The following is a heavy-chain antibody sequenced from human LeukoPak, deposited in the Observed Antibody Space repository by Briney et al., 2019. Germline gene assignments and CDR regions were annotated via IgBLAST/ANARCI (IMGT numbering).Heavy chain of an antibody. Sequence: GGSLRLSCAASGFTFSSYAMNGVRKAPGKGLEWVSAIRGSGGSTYYADSVKGRFTISRDNSKNTLYLQMNSLRAEDTAVYYCANLPTGDTAQGYFDYWGQGTLVTVSS. D-gene: IGHD5-18*01. CDR3: ANLPTGDTAQGYFDY. CDR1: GFTFSSYA. CDR2: IRGSGGST. V-gene: IGHV3-23*01. J-gene: IGHJ4*02.